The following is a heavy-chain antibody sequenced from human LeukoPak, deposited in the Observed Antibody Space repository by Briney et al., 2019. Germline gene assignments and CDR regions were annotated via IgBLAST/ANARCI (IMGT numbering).Heavy chain of an antibody. CDR1: GFTFSSYS. Sequence: GSLRLSCAASGFTFSSYSMNWVRQAPGKGLEWVSSISSSSSYIYYADSVKGRFTISRDDSKNTLHLQMNSLRVDDTALYYCTKGDGGWYPIDSWGQGILVIVSS. V-gene: IGHV3-21*04. CDR2: ISSSSSYI. J-gene: IGHJ4*02. CDR3: TKGDGGWYPIDS. D-gene: IGHD6-19*01.